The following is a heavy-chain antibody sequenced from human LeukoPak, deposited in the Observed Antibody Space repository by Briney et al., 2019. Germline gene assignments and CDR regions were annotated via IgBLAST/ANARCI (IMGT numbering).Heavy chain of an antibody. Sequence: TGGSLRLSCAASGFTFSSYSMNWVRQAPGKGLEWVSGISWNSGSTGYADSVKGRFTISRDNAKNSLYLQMNSLRDEDTALYYCAKEQSRIGTPLDCWGQGTLVTVSS. J-gene: IGHJ4*02. CDR2: ISWNSGST. V-gene: IGHV3-9*01. CDR1: GFTFSSYS. CDR3: AKEQSRIGTPLDC. D-gene: IGHD2-15*01.